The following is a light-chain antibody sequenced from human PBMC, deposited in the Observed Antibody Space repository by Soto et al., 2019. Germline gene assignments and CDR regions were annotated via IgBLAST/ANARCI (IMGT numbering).Light chain of an antibody. CDR1: QGIRND. V-gene: IGKV1-6*01. J-gene: IGKJ2*01. CDR2: RTS. CDR3: LQDYSYPYT. Sequence: AIQMTQSPSSLSASVGDRVTITCRASQGIRNDLAWYQQKPGKAPKFLIYRTSTLQIGVPSRFSGSGSGTDFTLNISSLQPEDFATYYCLQDYSYPYTFGQGTKLEI.